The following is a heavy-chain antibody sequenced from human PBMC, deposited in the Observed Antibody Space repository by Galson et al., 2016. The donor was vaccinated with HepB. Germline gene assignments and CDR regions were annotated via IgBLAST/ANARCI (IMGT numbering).Heavy chain of an antibody. CDR2: IRSKAYRGTT. V-gene: IGHV3-49*03. J-gene: IGHJ4*02. CDR3: SRESVLATPSAYDY. Sequence: SLRLSCAASGFTFGDYGMTWFRQAPGKGLEWVGFIRSKAYRGTTEYAASVEGRFTIPRDDSKSIAYLQMNSLKTEDTGVYYCSRESVLATPSAYDYWGQGTLVTVSS. CDR1: GFTFGDYG. D-gene: IGHD2-2*01.